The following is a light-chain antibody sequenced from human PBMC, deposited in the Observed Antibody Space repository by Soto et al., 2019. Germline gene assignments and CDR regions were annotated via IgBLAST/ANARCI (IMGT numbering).Light chain of an antibody. CDR1: SSDVGAYNY. CDR3: CSYAGSHTWA. CDR2: DVS. Sequence: QSALTQPRSVSGSPGQSVTMSCTGTSSDVGAYNYVSWYQQYPGKAPKLMISDVSKRPSGVPDRFSGSKSGNTASLTISGLQAEEEADYHCCSYAGSHTWAFGGGTKLTVL. V-gene: IGLV2-11*01. J-gene: IGLJ3*02.